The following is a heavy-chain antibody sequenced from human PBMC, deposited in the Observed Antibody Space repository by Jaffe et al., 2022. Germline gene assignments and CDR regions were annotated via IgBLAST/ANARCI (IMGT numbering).Heavy chain of an antibody. Sequence: EVQLLESGGGLVQPGGSLRLSCAASGFTFSSYAMSWVRQAPGKGLEWVSAISGSGGSTYYADSVKGRFTISRDNSKNTLYLQMNSLRAEDTAVYYCAKDGGRHDYGDYLHFDYWGQGTLVTVSS. CDR1: GFTFSSYA. CDR3: AKDGGRHDYGDYLHFDY. D-gene: IGHD4-17*01. J-gene: IGHJ4*02. V-gene: IGHV3-23*01. CDR2: ISGSGGST.